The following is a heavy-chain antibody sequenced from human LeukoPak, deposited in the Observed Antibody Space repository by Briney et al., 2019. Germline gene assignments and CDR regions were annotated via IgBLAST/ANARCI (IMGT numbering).Heavy chain of an antibody. D-gene: IGHD1-26*01. V-gene: IGHV1-69*05. CDR2: IIPIFGTA. CDR3: ARDYYSGSYYENY. Sequence: SVKAACKASGGSFRSYSISWVLQAPGQGLEWMGGIIPIFGTANYAQKFQGRVTITTDESTSTAYMELSSLRSEDTAVYYCARDYYSGSYYENYWGQGTLVTVSS. J-gene: IGHJ4*02. CDR1: GGSFRSYS.